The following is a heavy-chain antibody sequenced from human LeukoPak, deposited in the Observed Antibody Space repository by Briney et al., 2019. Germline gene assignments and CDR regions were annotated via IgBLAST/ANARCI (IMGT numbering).Heavy chain of an antibody. CDR1: GGSISSYY. CDR2: LYYSGNT. Sequence: SETLSLTCTVSGGSISSYYWHWIRQPPGKGLEWIGYLYYSGNTYYNPSLKSRVTMSVDTSKNQFSLKLGSVTAADTAVYFCARAAYCGGDCYYYFDYWGQGTLVTVSS. CDR3: ARAAYCGGDCYYYFDY. J-gene: IGHJ4*02. D-gene: IGHD2-21*02. V-gene: IGHV4-59*01.